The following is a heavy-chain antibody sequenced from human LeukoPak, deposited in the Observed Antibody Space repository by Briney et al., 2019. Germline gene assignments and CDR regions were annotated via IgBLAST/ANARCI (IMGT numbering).Heavy chain of an antibody. CDR3: ARDWDY. CDR2: MNTTGST. CDR1: GDSISIGSYY. J-gene: IGHJ4*02. V-gene: IGHV4-61*09. Sequence: SETLSLTCTVSGDSISIGSYYWSWLRQPAGKGLEWIGHMNTTGSTKYNPSLKSRVTISVDTSNNQFSLKVSSVTAADTAVYYCARDWDYWGQGTLATVSS.